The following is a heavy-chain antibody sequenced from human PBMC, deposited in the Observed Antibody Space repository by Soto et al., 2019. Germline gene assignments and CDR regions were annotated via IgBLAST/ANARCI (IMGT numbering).Heavy chain of an antibody. CDR3: AIHPTGLWFRDLPDS. V-gene: IGHV4-31*03. CDR2: IYYSGST. D-gene: IGHD3-10*01. J-gene: IGHJ4*02. Sequence: KPSETLSLTCTVSGGSISSGGYYWSWIRQHPGKGLEWIGYIYYSGSTYYNPSLKSRVTISVDTSKNQFSLKLRAVTAADTAVYYCAIHPTGLWFRDLPDSWGQGTLVTVYS. CDR1: GGSISSGGYY.